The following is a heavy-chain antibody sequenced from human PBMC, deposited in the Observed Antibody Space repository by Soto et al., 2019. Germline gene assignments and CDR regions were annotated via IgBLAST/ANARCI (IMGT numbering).Heavy chain of an antibody. V-gene: IGHV4-39*01. CDR2: IYYSGST. Sequence: QLQLQESGPGLVKPSETLSLTCTVSGGSISSSSYYWGWIRQPPGKGLEWIGSIYYSGSTYYNPSLKSRVTISVDTSKNQFSLKLSSVTAADTAVYYCASLLLGYYYGMDVWGQGTTVTVSS. CDR1: GGSISSSSYY. J-gene: IGHJ6*02. D-gene: IGHD3-22*01. CDR3: ASLLLGYYYGMDV.